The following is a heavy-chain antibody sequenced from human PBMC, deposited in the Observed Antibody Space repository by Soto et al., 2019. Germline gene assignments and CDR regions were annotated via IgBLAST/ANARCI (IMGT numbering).Heavy chain of an antibody. D-gene: IGHD1-7*01. CDR3: AKAHHYNWNYRSPPGAFDI. J-gene: IGHJ3*02. CDR1: GFPFSSYA. Sequence: EVQLLESGGGLVQPGGSLRLSCAASGFPFSSYAMSWVRQAPGKGLEWVSAISGSGGSTYYEDSVKGRFTISRHNSENTLYRQMNSLIAEDTAVYYCAKAHHYNWNYRSPPGAFDIWGQGTMVTVSS. V-gene: IGHV3-23*01. CDR2: ISGSGGST.